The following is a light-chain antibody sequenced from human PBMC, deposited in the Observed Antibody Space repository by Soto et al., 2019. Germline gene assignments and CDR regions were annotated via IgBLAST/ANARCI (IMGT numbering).Light chain of an antibody. V-gene: IGLV2-14*01. CDR1: SSDVGNYIF. Sequence: QSVLTQPASVSGSPGQSITISCTGTSSDVGNYIFVSWYRQHPGKAPKLMIYDINNRPSGVPARFSGSKSGTSASLAIAGLQAEDEGDYYCQSYDSSLSGYVFGTGTKVTVL. J-gene: IGLJ1*01. CDR2: DIN. CDR3: QSYDSSLSGYV.